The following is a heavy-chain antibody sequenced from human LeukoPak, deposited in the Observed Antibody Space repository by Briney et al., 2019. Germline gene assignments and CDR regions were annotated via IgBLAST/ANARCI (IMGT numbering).Heavy chain of an antibody. CDR3: ATVPGSTSLGYFDY. D-gene: IGHD2-2*01. Sequence: SETLSLTCTVSGGSISSYYWSWIRQPPGKGLEWIGYIYYSGSTNYNPSLKSRVTISVDTSKNQFSLKLSSVTAADTAVYYCATVPGSTSLGYFDYWGQGTLVTVSS. V-gene: IGHV4-59*01. CDR1: GGSISSYY. CDR2: IYYSGST. J-gene: IGHJ4*02.